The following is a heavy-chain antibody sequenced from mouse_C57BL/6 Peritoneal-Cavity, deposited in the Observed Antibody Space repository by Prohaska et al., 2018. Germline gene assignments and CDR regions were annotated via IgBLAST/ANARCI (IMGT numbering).Heavy chain of an antibody. V-gene: IGHV1-26*01. D-gene: IGHD1-1*01. J-gene: IGHJ4*01. Sequence: EVQLQQSGPELVKPGASVKISCKASGYTFTDYYMNWVKQSHGQSLEWIGDINPNNGGTSYNQTFKVNGTLTVDKSSSTAYMELRSLTSEDAAVYYCARRGYYYGSSYPYYYAMDHWGQGTSVTVSS. CDR3: ARRGYYYGSSYPYYYAMDH. CDR1: GYTFTDYY. CDR2: INPNNGGT.